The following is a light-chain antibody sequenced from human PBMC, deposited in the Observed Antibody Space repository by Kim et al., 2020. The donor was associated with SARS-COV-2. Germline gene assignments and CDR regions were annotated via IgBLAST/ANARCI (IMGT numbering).Light chain of an antibody. CDR2: HDS. V-gene: IGLV3-1*01. J-gene: IGLJ2*01. CDR3: QAWDSSTRV. Sequence: SYELTQPPSVSVSPGQTASITCSGNKLGDKYVSWFQQKPGQSPVLVIYHDSKRPSGIPERFSGSNSGNTATLTISGTQAMDEADYYCQAWDSSTRVFGGG. CDR1: KLGDKY.